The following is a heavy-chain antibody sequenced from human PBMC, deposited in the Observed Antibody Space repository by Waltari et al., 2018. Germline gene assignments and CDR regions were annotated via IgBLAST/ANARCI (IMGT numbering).Heavy chain of an antibody. CDR3: AKVGSTAMVFDY. Sequence: EVQLLESGGGLVQPGGSLRLSCAASGFTFSSYAMSWVRQAPGNGLEWVSAISGSGGSTYYADAVKGRFTISRDNSKNTLYLQMNSLRAEDTAVYYCAKVGSTAMVFDYWGQGTLVTVSS. D-gene: IGHD5-18*01. CDR1: GFTFSSYA. J-gene: IGHJ4*02. CDR2: ISGSGGST. V-gene: IGHV3-23*01.